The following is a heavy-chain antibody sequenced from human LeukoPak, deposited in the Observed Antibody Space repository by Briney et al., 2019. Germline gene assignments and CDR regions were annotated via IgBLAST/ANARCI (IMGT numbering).Heavy chain of an antibody. D-gene: IGHD4-23*01. J-gene: IGHJ4*02. V-gene: IGHV3-23*01. CDR2: ISGSGGST. Sequence: GGSLRLSCAASGFTFSKYGLSWVRQAPGKGLEWVSAISGSGGSTYYADSVKGRFTLSRDNSKNTLYLQMNSLGTEDTAVYYCAKSRLTVVKGFFYYWGERTLVTVSS. CDR1: GFTFSKYG. CDR3: AKSRLTVVKGFFYY.